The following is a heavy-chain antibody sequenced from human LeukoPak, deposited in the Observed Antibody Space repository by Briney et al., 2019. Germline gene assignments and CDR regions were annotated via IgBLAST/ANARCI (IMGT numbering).Heavy chain of an antibody. CDR2: ISAYNGNT. CDR1: GYTFTSCG. D-gene: IGHD3-22*01. CDR3: ARDLRTYYYDSSGYYVPNY. V-gene: IGHV1-18*01. Sequence: ASVKVSCKASGYTFTSCGISWVRQAPGQGLEWMGWISAYNGNTNYAQKLQGRVTMTTDTSTSTAYMELRSLRSDDTAVYYCARDLRTYYYDSSGYYVPNYWGQGTLVTVSS. J-gene: IGHJ4*02.